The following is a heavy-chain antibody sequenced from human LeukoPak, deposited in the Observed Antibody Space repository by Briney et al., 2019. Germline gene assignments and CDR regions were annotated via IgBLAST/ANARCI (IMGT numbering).Heavy chain of an antibody. CDR3: AKAQYDWVTLAFDY. V-gene: IGHV3-30*02. J-gene: IGHJ4*02. Sequence: GGSLRLSCAASGFTFSSYGMHWVRQAPGKGLEWVAFIRYDGSNKYYADSVKGRLTISRDNSKNTLYLQMNSLRAEDTAVYYCAKAQYDWVTLAFDYWGQGTLVTVSS. CDR1: GFTFSSYG. D-gene: IGHD4-23*01. CDR2: IRYDGSNK.